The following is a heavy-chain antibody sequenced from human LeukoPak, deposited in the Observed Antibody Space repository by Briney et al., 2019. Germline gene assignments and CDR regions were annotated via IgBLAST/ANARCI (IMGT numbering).Heavy chain of an antibody. V-gene: IGHV1-2*02. Sequence: ASVKVSCKAAGYTLTGYCMHWVRQAPGQGLEWMGWINPNSGGTSYAQKFQGRVTMTRDTSISTAYMELSRLRSDDTAVYYCARGRCSSRSCYLFDYWGQGTLVTVSS. CDR2: INPNSGGT. J-gene: IGHJ4*02. CDR3: ARGRCSSRSCYLFDY. CDR1: GYTLTGYC. D-gene: IGHD2-2*01.